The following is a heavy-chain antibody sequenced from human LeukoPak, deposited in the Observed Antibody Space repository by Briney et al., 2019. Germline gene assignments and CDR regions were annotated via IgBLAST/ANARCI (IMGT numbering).Heavy chain of an antibody. CDR3: AIFPLGDWLLSLDY. CDR2: VRYDGSNK. V-gene: IGHV3-33*01. D-gene: IGHD3/OR15-3a*01. Sequence: PGRSLRLSCAASGFAFSRSGMHWVRQAPGKGLEWVAVVRYDGSNKHYADSVKGRFTISRDNSNNTLYLQMNSLRAEDTAVYYCAIFPLGDWLLSLDYWGQGTLVTVSS. CDR1: GFAFSRSG. J-gene: IGHJ4*02.